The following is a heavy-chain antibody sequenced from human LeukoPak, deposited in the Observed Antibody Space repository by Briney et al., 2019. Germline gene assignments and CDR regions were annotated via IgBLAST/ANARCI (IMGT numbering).Heavy chain of an antibody. D-gene: IGHD6-13*01. CDR3: AKDPGIAAAGTSYFQH. CDR1: GFTFSSYG. J-gene: IGHJ1*01. CDR2: IRYDGSNK. V-gene: IGHV3-30*02. Sequence: GGSLRLSCAASGFTFSSYGMHWVRQAPGKGLEWVAFIRYDGSNKYYADSVKGRLTISRDNSKNTLYLQMNSLRAEDTAVYYCAKDPGIAAAGTSYFQHWGQGTLVTVSS.